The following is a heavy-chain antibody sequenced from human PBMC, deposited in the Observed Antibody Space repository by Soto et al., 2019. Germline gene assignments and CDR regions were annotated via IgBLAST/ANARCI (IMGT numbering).Heavy chain of an antibody. D-gene: IGHD2-21*01. Sequence: QVQVVQSGAEEKKPGASVKVSCKASGYTFTSYAMHWVRQAPGQRLEWMGWINAGNGNTKHSQKFQGRVTITRDTSASTPYMELSSLRPEDTAVYYCARGGEPIDYWGQGTLVTVSS. CDR3: ARGGEPIDY. J-gene: IGHJ4*02. V-gene: IGHV1-3*05. CDR1: GYTFTSYA. CDR2: INAGNGNT.